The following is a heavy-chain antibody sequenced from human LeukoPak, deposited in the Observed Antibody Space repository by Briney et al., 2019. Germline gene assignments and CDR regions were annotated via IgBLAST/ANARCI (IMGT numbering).Heavy chain of an antibody. J-gene: IGHJ4*02. V-gene: IGHV1-2*02. D-gene: IGHD1-7*01. Sequence: ASVKVSCKASGYTFTGYYIHWVRQAPGQGLEWMGWINPNSGDTDYAQKFQGRVSMTRDTSISTAYMELSRLRSDDTAVYYCARTITGTLDYWGQGPLVTVSS. CDR2: INPNSGDT. CDR3: ARTITGTLDY. CDR1: GYTFTGYY.